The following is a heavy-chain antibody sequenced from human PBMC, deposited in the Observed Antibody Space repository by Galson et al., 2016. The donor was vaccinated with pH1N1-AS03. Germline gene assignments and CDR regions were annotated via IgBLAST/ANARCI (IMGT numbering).Heavy chain of an antibody. V-gene: IGHV3-23*01. D-gene: IGHD1-14*01. J-gene: IGHJ6*02. CDR1: GFTFTDFA. Sequence: SLRLSCATSGFTFTDFAVSWVRQAPGRGLEWVSATSSSGGSTYYAESVKGRFTISRDYSKNTVDLQMNSLRAEDTAVDYCAKDRKGDRRHYFSGSDVWGQGTTVIVSS. CDR2: TSSSGGST. CDR3: AKDRKGDRRHYFSGSDV.